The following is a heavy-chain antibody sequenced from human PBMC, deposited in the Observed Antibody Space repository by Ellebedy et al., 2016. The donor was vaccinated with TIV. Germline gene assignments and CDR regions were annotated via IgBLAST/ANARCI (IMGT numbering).Heavy chain of an antibody. Sequence: GGSLRLSCAASGFTFGTYSMNWVRQAPGKGLEWVSSISSSSTYIYYADSVKGRFTISRDNAKNTLYLQMNSLRAEDTAVYYCARGGGYYYDSSAYYGGWFDPWGQGTLVTVSS. J-gene: IGHJ5*02. D-gene: IGHD3-22*01. V-gene: IGHV3-21*01. CDR2: ISSSSTYI. CDR1: GFTFGTYS. CDR3: ARGGGYYYDSSAYYGGWFDP.